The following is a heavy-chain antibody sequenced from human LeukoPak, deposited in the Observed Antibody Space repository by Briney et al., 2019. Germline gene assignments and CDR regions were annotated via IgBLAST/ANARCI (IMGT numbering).Heavy chain of an antibody. CDR3: AREHCSGGSCYISYYYYYGMDV. D-gene: IGHD2-15*01. J-gene: IGHJ6*02. CDR1: GYTFTGYY. Sequence: ASVKVSCKASGYTFTGYYMHWVRQAPGQGLEWMGWINPNSDGTNYAQKFQGRVTMTRDTSISTAYMELSRLRSDDTAVYYCAREHCSGGSCYISYYYYYGMDVWGQGTTVTVSS. V-gene: IGHV1-2*02. CDR2: INPNSDGT.